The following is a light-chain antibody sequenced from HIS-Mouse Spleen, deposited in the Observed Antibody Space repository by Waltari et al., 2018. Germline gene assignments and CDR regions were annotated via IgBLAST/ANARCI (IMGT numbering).Light chain of an antibody. V-gene: IGLV2-11*01. Sequence: QSALTQPRSVSGSPGQSVTIPCTGPSSDVGGYNYVPWYQQHPGKATKLMIYDVSNRPSGVPDRFSGSKSGNTASLTISGLQAEDEADYYCCSYAGSYTFWVFGGGTKLTVL. J-gene: IGLJ3*02. CDR2: DVS. CDR3: CSYAGSYTFWV. CDR1: SSDVGGYNY.